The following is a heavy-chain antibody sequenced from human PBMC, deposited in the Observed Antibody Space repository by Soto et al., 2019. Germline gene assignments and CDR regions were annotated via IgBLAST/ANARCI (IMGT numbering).Heavy chain of an antibody. Sequence: GWSLRLSCAASGFKFDDYAMHWVRQAPGKGLEWVSGISWDSDNIAYADSVEGRFTISRDNAKNSLYLLMNSLRVADTALYYCAKGPPHCTDGVCYLDYWGEGTPVTVSS. D-gene: IGHD2-8*01. V-gene: IGHV3-9*01. J-gene: IGHJ4*02. CDR1: GFKFDDYA. CDR3: AKGPPHCTDGVCYLDY. CDR2: ISWDSDNI.